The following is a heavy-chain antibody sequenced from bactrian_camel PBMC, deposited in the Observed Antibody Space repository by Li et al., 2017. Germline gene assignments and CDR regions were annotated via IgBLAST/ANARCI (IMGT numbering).Heavy chain of an antibody. CDR3: ATRYNNEYALGY. V-gene: IGHV3S40*01. CDR1: GFTFSSYA. CDR2: ISWTGDST. D-gene: IGHD1*01. J-gene: IGHJ4*01. Sequence: VQLVESGGGLVQPGGSLRLSCAASGFTFSSYAMAWVRQAPGKGLEWVSSISWTGDSTTYADSVKGQFTISRDNAKNTVYLQMNSLSSEDTAVYYCATRYNNEYALGYWGQGTQVTVS.